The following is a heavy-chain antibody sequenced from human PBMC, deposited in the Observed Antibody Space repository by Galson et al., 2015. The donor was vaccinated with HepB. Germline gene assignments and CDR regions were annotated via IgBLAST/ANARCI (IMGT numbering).Heavy chain of an antibody. CDR3: ARDAGRYQLLPYNYYGMDV. J-gene: IGHJ6*02. D-gene: IGHD2-2*01. V-gene: IGHV1-18*04. CDR1: GYTFTSYG. Sequence: SVKVSCKASGYTFTSYGISWVRQAPGQGLQWMGWISAYNGNTNYAQKLQGRVTMTTDTSTSTAYMELRSLRSDDTAVYYCARDAGRYQLLPYNYYGMDVWGQGTTVTVSS. CDR2: ISAYNGNT.